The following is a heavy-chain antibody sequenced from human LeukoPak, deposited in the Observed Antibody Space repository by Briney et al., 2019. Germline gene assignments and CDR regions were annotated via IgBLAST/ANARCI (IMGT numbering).Heavy chain of an antibody. V-gene: IGHV1-18*01. Sequence: EASVKVSCKASGYTFTNYGITWVRQAPGQGLEWMGWRSAYNGNTKYAQTLQGRVTMTTDTSTSTAYMELRSLRSDDTAVYYCARDHSSSCQLFDYWGQGTLVTVSS. CDR1: GYTFTNYG. CDR2: RSAYNGNT. J-gene: IGHJ4*02. CDR3: ARDHSSSCQLFDY. D-gene: IGHD6-13*01.